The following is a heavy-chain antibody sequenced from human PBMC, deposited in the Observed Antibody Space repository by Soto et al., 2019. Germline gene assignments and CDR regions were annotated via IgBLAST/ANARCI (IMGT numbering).Heavy chain of an antibody. V-gene: IGHV4-59*12. CDR3: ARRSDYGNYFDY. D-gene: IGHD4-17*01. CDR2: IYYSGST. J-gene: IGHJ4*02. CDR1: GGSISSYY. Sequence: SETLSLTCTVSGGSISSYYWSWIRQPPWKGLEWIGYIYYSGSTNYNPSLKSRVTISVDTSKNQFSLKLSSVTAADTAVYYCARRSDYGNYFDYWGQGTLVTVSS.